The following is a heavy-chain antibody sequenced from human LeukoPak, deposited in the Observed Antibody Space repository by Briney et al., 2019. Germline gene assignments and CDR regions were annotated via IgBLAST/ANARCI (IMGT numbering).Heavy chain of an antibody. D-gene: IGHD6-13*01. J-gene: IGHJ3*02. CDR2: IYYSGST. CDR3: ASWGYSSSEDAFDI. V-gene: IGHV4-59*01. Sequence: SETLSLTCTVSGGSISSYYWSWIRQPPGKGLEWIGYIYYSGSTNYNPSLKSRVTISVDTSKNQFSLKLSSVTAADTAVYYCASWGYSSSEDAFDIWGQGTVVTVSS. CDR1: GGSISSYY.